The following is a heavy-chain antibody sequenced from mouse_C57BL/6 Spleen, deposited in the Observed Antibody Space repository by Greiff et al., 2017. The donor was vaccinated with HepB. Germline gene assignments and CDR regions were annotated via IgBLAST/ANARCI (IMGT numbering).Heavy chain of an antibody. CDR3: ARGGYDGYYDWYFDY. V-gene: IGHV1-64*01. CDR2: IHPNSGST. J-gene: IGHJ2*01. Sequence: VQLQQPGAELVKPGASVKLSCKASGYTFTSYWMHWVKQRPGQGLEWIGMIHPNSGSTNYNEKFKSKATLTVDKSSSTAYMQLSSLTSEDSAVYYCARGGYDGYYDWYFDYWGQGTTLTVSS. CDR1: GYTFTSYW. D-gene: IGHD2-3*01.